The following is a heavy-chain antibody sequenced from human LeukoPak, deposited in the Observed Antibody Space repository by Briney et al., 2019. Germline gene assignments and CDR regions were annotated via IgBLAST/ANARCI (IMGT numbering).Heavy chain of an antibody. J-gene: IGHJ4*02. CDR2: ISAYNGDT. CDR3: GRLADKKLQRFLDY. D-gene: IGHD2-15*01. CDR1: GYTFTCYG. Sequence: ASVKVSCKASGYTFTCYGISWVRQAPGQGLEWMGWISAYNGDTNYAQNVQGRLTMTTDTSTGTAYMELRSLRSDDTAVYYCGRLADKKLQRFLDYWGQGTLVTVSS. V-gene: IGHV1-18*01.